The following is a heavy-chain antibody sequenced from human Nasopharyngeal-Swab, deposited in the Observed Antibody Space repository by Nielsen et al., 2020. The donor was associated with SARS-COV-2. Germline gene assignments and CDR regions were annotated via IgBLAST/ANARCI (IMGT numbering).Heavy chain of an antibody. CDR3: ARQHYYGSGSYPNYYYGVDV. CDR2: IYYSGST. Sequence: SETLSLTCTVSGGSISSSIYYWGWIRQPPGKGLEWIGSIYYSGSTYYNPSLKSRVTISVDTSKNQFSLKLSSVTAADTAVYYCARQHYYGSGSYPNYYYGVDVWGQGTTVTVSS. V-gene: IGHV4-39*01. CDR1: GGSISSSIYY. D-gene: IGHD3-10*01. J-gene: IGHJ6*02.